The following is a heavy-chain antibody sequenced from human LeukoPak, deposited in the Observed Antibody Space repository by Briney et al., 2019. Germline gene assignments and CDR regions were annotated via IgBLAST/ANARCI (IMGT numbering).Heavy chain of an antibody. CDR3: ARDGGYYYGSGSYSN. CDR1: GYTFTGYY. D-gene: IGHD3-10*01. V-gene: IGHV1-2*02. CDR2: INPNSGGT. J-gene: IGHJ4*02. Sequence: ASVKVSCKASGYTFTGYYMHWARQAPGQGLEWMGWINPNSGGTNYAQKFQGRVTMTRDTSISTAYMELSRLRSDDTAVYYCARDGGYYYGSGSYSNWGQGTLVTVSS.